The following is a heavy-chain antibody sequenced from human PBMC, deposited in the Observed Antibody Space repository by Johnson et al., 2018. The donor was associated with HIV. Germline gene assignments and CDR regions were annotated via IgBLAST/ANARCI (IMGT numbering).Heavy chain of an antibody. CDR1: GFTFSSYG. CDR3: AGEYYDSSGYRFPDAFES. Sequence: VQLVESGGGVVQPGGSLRLSCAASGFTFSSYGMHWVRQAPGKGLEWVAFIRYDGSNKYYADSVKGRFTISRDNSKNTLYLQMNSLRAEDTAVYYCAGEYYDSSGYRFPDAFESWGQGTMVTVSS. V-gene: IGHV3-30*02. CDR2: IRYDGSNK. D-gene: IGHD3-22*01. J-gene: IGHJ3*02.